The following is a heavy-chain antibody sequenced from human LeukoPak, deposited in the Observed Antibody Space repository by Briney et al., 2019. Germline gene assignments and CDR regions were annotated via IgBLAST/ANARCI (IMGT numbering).Heavy chain of an antibody. CDR2: ITPRDSDT. CDR1: GYSFSSHW. Sequence: GESLKISCKASGYSFSSHWIGWVRQRPGKGLEWMGIITPRDSDTTYSPSFQGQVTISANRSIRTAYLQWRSLKASDTAMYYCARQGDTGWFDPWGQGTLVTVSS. V-gene: IGHV5-51*01. J-gene: IGHJ5*02. D-gene: IGHD2-8*02. CDR3: ARQGDTGWFDP.